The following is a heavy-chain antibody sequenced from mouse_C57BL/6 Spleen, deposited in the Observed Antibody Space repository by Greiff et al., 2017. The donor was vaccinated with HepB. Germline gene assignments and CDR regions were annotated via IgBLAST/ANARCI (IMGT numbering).Heavy chain of an antibody. Sequence: VQLQQSGAELVRPGASVTLSCKASGYTFTDYEMHWVKQTPVHGLEWIGAIDPETGGTAYNQKFKGKATLTVDTSSSTAYMQLSSLTSEDSAVYYCARFITTVVAPNYAMDYWGQGTSVTVSS. J-gene: IGHJ4*01. V-gene: IGHV1-15*01. CDR1: GYTFTDYE. CDR2: IDPETGGT. D-gene: IGHD1-1*01. CDR3: ARFITTVVAPNYAMDY.